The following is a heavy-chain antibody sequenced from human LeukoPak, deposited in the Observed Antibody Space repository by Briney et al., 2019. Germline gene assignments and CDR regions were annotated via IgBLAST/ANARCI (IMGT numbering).Heavy chain of an antibody. V-gene: IGHV1-2*02. Sequence: ASVKVSCKASGYTFTGYYMHWVRQAPGQGLEWMGWINPNSGGTNYAQKFQGRVTMTRDTSISTAYMELSRLGSDDTAAYYCARGSLGYSSSWYSDYYYYMDVWGKGTTVTVSS. J-gene: IGHJ6*03. CDR3: ARGSLGYSSSWYSDYYYYMDV. CDR2: INPNSGGT. D-gene: IGHD6-13*01. CDR1: GYTFTGYY.